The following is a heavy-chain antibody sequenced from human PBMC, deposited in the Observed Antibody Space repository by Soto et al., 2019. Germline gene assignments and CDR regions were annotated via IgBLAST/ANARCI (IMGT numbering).Heavy chain of an antibody. CDR1: GGTFSSYA. D-gene: IGHD5-18*01. V-gene: IGHV1-69*13. CDR3: ARESGYSYGGYRLGYYYYYGMDV. CDR2: IIPIFGTA. J-gene: IGHJ6*02. Sequence: SVKVSCKASGGTFSSYAISWVRQAPGQGLEWMGGIIPIFGTANYAQKFQGRVTITADESTSTAYMELSSLRSEDTAVYYCARESGYSYGGYRLGYYYYYGMDVWGQGTTVTVSS.